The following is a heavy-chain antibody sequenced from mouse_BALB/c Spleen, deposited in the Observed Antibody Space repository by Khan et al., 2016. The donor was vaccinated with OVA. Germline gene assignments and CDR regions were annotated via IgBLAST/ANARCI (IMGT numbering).Heavy chain of an antibody. Sequence: EVQLVESGGGLVQPGGSRKLSCAASGFTFSTYGMHWVRQAPGKGLEWVAYISGDSSTVYYADTVKGRFTISRDHPKNTLFLQMTSLISEDTARYYCPTADVYGYYFAYWGPGTTLTVSA. V-gene: IGHV5-17*02. CDR2: ISGDSSTV. CDR1: GFTFSTYG. CDR3: PTADVYGYYFAY. J-gene: IGHJ2*01. D-gene: IGHD3-2*01.